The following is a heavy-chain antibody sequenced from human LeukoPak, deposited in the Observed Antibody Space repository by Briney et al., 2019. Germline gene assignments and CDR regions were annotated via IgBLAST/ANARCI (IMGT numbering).Heavy chain of an antibody. V-gene: IGHV4-59*08. CDR2: IYYSGST. J-gene: IGHJ5*02. CDR3: VRDGDSSGYYSWFDP. Sequence: SGTLSLTCTVSGGSISSYYWSWIRQPPGKGLEWIGYIYYSGSTNYNPSLKSRVTISVDTSKNQFSLKLSSVTAADTAVYYCVRDGDSSGYYSWFDPWGQGTLVTVSS. CDR1: GGSISSYY. D-gene: IGHD3-22*01.